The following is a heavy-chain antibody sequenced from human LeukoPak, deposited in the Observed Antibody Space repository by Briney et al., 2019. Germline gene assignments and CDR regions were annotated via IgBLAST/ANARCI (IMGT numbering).Heavy chain of an antibody. Sequence: SETLSLTCTVSGGSISSYYWSWIRQPPGKGLEWIGYIYYSGSTNYNPSLKSRVTISVDTSKNQFSLKLSSVTAADTAVYYCARGQRWLQMGYFDYWGQGTLVTVSS. J-gene: IGHJ4*02. D-gene: IGHD5-24*01. CDR3: ARGQRWLQMGYFDY. V-gene: IGHV4-59*01. CDR2: IYYSGST. CDR1: GGSISSYY.